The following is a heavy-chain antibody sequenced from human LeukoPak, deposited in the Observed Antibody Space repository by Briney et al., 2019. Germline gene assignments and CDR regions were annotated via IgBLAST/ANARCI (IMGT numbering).Heavy chain of an antibody. Sequence: SETLSLTCTVSGGSISSGGYYWSWIRQHPGTGLEWIGYIYYSGSTYYNPSLKSRVTISVDTSKNQFSLKLSSVTAADTAVYYCARRFSSYWYFDLWGRGTLVTVSS. CDR3: ARRFSSYWYFDL. J-gene: IGHJ2*01. CDR1: GGSISSGGYY. D-gene: IGHD2/OR15-2a*01. CDR2: IYYSGST. V-gene: IGHV4-31*03.